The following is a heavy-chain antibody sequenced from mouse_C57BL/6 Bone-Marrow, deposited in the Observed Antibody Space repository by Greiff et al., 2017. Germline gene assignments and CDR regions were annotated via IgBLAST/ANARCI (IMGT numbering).Heavy chain of an antibody. Sequence: VQLQQPGAELVKPGASVKLSCKASGYTFTSYWMHWVKQRPGQGLEWIGMIHPNSGSTNYNEKFKSKATLTVDKSSSTAYMQLSSLTSEDSAVYYCARGEMTGTGYARDYWGQGTSVTVSS. CDR3: ARGEMTGTGYARDY. J-gene: IGHJ4*01. V-gene: IGHV1-64*01. CDR2: IHPNSGST. CDR1: GYTFTSYW. D-gene: IGHD4-1*01.